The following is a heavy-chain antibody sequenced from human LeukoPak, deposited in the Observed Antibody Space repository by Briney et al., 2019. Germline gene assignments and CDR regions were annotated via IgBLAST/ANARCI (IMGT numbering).Heavy chain of an antibody. CDR1: SGSISSGGYS. CDR2: IYHSGST. V-gene: IGHV4-30-2*01. J-gene: IGHJ5*02. Sequence: SETLSLTCAVSSGSISSGGYSWSWIRQPPGKGLEWIGYIYHSGSTYYNPSLKSRVTISVDRSKNQFSLKLSSVTAADTAVYYCARGLEWLSPDNWFDPWGQGTLVTVSS. CDR3: ARGLEWLSPDNWFDP. D-gene: IGHD3-3*01.